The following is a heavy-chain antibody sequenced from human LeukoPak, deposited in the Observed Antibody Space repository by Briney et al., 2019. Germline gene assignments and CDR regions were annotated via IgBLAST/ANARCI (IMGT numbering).Heavy chain of an antibody. J-gene: IGHJ3*02. CDR3: ARESFSENAFDI. CDR2: ISSNGGST. V-gene: IGHV3-64*01. CDR1: GFTFSTYW. Sequence: GGSLRLSCAASGFTFSTYWMSWVRQAPGKGLEYVSAISSNGGSTYYANSVKGRFTISRDNSKNTLYLQMGSLRAEDMAVYYCARESFSENAFDIWGQGTMVTVSS. D-gene: IGHD3-10*01.